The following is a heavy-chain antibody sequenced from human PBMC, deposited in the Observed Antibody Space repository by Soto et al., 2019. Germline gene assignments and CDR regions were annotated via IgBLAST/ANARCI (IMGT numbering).Heavy chain of an antibody. V-gene: IGHV4-34*01. J-gene: IGHJ5*02. CDR3: ARVLVPAAMEKWFDP. CDR1: GGSFSGYY. Sequence: PSETLSLTCAVYGGSFSGYYWSWIRQPPGKGLEWIGEINHSGSTNYNPSLKSRVTISVDTSKNQFSLKLSSVTAADTAVYYCARVLVPAAMEKWFDPWGQGTLLTVSS. CDR2: INHSGST. D-gene: IGHD2-2*01.